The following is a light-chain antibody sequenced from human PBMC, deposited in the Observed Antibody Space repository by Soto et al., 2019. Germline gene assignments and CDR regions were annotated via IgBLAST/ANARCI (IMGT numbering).Light chain of an antibody. V-gene: IGLV2-14*01. Sequence: QSVLTQPASVSGSPGQSVTISCTGTSSDVGGYQSVSWYQQHPGKAPKLIIYEVNNRPSGVSNRFSGSTSGNTASLTISGLQAADEASYYCSSHAGRNNYVIFGGGTKLTVL. CDR3: SSHAGRNNYVI. CDR1: SSDVGGYQS. CDR2: EVN. J-gene: IGLJ2*01.